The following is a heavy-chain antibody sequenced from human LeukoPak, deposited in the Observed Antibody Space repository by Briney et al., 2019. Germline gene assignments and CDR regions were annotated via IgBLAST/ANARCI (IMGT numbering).Heavy chain of an antibody. J-gene: IGHJ4*02. V-gene: IGHV4-59*08. Sequence: SETLSLTCTVSGGSISSYYWNWFRPPPGKGLEWIGYISYRGSTNYNPSLRSRVSVSVDTSKNQFSLKLNSVTAADTAIYYCASGYNYASRFDFWGQGTPVTVSS. D-gene: IGHD5-18*01. CDR2: ISYRGST. CDR1: GGSISSYY. CDR3: ASGYNYASRFDF.